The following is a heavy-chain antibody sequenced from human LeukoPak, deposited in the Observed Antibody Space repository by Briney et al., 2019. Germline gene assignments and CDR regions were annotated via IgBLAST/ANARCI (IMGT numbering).Heavy chain of an antibody. CDR1: GFTFSSYA. J-gene: IGHJ4*02. CDR2: ISYDGSNK. CDR3: ARDGSALLWFGELFGSLLGPFDY. V-gene: IGHV3-30*04. D-gene: IGHD3-10*01. Sequence: PGGSLRLSCVASGFTFSSYAMHWVRQAPGKGLEWVAVISYDGSNKYYADSVKGRFTISRDNSKNTLYLQMNSLRAEDTAVHYCARDGSALLWFGELFGSLLGPFDYWGQGTLVTVSS.